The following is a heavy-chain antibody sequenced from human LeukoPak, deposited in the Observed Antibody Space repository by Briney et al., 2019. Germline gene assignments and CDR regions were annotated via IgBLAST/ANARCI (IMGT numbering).Heavy chain of an antibody. CDR1: GGTFSSYA. V-gene: IGHV1-69*04. J-gene: IGHJ6*02. CDR2: IIPILGIA. CDR3: ARGQRWLQFRGMDV. Sequence: SVKVSCKASGGTFSSYAISWVRQAPGQGLEWMGRIIPILGIANYAQKFQGRVTITADKSTSTAYMELSSLRSEDTAVYYCARGQRWLQFRGMDVWGQGTTVTVSS. D-gene: IGHD5-24*01.